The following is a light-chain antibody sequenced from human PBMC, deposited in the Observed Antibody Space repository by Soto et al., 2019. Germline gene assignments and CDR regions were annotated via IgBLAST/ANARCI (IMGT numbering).Light chain of an antibody. Sequence: DIQMTQSPSTLSASVGDRVTITCRASQYIHNYLAWYQQKSGEPPKLLIYEAANLERGVPSRFSGSGTGTEFPLTISRLQPHDFATYYCQQSNNYPLTFGQAT. CDR3: QQSNNYPLT. CDR2: EAA. V-gene: IGKV1-5*03. J-gene: IGKJ1*01. CDR1: QYIHNY.